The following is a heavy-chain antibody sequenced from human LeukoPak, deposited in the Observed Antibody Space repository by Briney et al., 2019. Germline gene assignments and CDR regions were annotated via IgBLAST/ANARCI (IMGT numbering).Heavy chain of an antibody. J-gene: IGHJ5*02. CDR1: GGAISSGDYY. Sequence: SQTLSLTCTVSGGAISSGDYYWRWIRQPPGKGLEWIGYIYCSGSTYYNPSLKSRVTISVDTSKNQFSLKLNSVTAADTAVCYCARVVGYCSSTGCLNWFDPLGPGNPGHRLL. V-gene: IGHV4-30-4*01. CDR2: IYCSGST. D-gene: IGHD2-2*03. CDR3: ARVVGYCSSTGCLNWFDP.